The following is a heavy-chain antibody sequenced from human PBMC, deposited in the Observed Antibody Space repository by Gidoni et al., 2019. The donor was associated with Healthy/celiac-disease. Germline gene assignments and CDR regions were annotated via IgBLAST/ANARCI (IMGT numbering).Heavy chain of an antibody. CDR1: GYTFTGYY. V-gene: IGHV1-2*02. CDR3: ARKAVAGQFDY. J-gene: IGHJ4*02. D-gene: IGHD6-19*01. CDR2: INPNSGGT. Sequence: QVQLGQSGAEGTKPGASVKVSCQSSGYTFTGYYLHWVRQAPGQGLEGMGWINPNSGGTNYAQKFQGRFTMTRDTSISTAYMELSRLRSDDTAVYSCARKAVAGQFDYWGQGTLVTVSS.